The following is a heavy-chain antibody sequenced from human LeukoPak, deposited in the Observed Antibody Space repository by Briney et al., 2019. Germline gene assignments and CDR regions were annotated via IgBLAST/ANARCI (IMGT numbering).Heavy chain of an antibody. CDR2: IYYSGST. D-gene: IGHD2-15*01. J-gene: IGHJ5*02. CDR3: ARVTAGWRYCSGGSCYSFWFDP. CDR1: GGSISSYY. V-gene: IGHV4-59*01. Sequence: SETLSLTCTVSGGSISSYYWSWIRQPPGKGLEWIGYIYYSGSTNYNPSLKSRVTISVDTSKNQFSLKLSSVTAADTAVYYCARVTAGWRYCSGGSCYSFWFDPWGQGTLVTVSS.